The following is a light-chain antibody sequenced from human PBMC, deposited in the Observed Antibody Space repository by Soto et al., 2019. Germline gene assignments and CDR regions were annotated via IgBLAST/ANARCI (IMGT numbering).Light chain of an antibody. CDR3: HQTYSNPLT. V-gene: IGKV1-39*01. CDR1: QPISSY. J-gene: IGKJ4*01. Sequence: DIQMTQPPSSLSASVGDRVTITCRASQPISSYLSWYQQKPGKAPKLLIYAASKLYSGVPSRFSGSGSGTEFTLTINSLQPEDFATYYCHQTYSNPLTFGGGTAVEIK. CDR2: AAS.